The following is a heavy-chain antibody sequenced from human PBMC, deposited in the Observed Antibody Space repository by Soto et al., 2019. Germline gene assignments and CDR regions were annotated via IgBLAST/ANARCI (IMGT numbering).Heavy chain of an antibody. CDR3: ARLYYDILTGLPADYYYYGMDV. CDR2: IYYSGST. D-gene: IGHD3-9*01. V-gene: IGHV4-31*03. CDR1: GGSISSGGYY. Sequence: QVQLQESGPGLVKPSQTLSLTCTVSGGSISSGGYYWSWIRQHPGKGLEWIGYIYYSGSTYYNPSLKSRVTISVDTSKNQFALKLSSVTAADTAVYYCARLYYDILTGLPADYYYYGMDVCGQGTTGTVSS. J-gene: IGHJ6*02.